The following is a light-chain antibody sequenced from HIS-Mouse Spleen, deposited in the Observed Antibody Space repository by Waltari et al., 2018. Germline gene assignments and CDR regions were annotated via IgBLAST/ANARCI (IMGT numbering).Light chain of an antibody. CDR3: AAWDDSLSGPV. V-gene: IGLV1-47*01. CDR2: RNN. J-gene: IGLJ3*02. CDR1: SSNIGSNY. Sequence: QSVLTQPPSASGTPGQRVTISCSGSSSNIGSNYVYWYQQLPGTAPKLPIYRNNQRPSGVPDRFSGPKSGTSASLAISGLRSEDEADYYCAAWDDSLSGPVFGGGTKLTVL.